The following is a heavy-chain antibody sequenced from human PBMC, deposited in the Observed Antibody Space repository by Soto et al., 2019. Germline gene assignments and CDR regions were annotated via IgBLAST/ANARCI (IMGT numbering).Heavy chain of an antibody. CDR2: IYYSDKT. Sequence: QMQLQESGPGLVKASETLSLTCTVSGGSISSSSYYWGWIRQPPGKGLEWIGCIYYSDKTYYNPSLKSRVTISVDTSKTQFSLKLSSVTAADTAMYFCSRQYAFWSQGSLVTVSS. CDR3: SRQYAF. J-gene: IGHJ4*02. V-gene: IGHV4-39*01. CDR1: GGSISSSSYY.